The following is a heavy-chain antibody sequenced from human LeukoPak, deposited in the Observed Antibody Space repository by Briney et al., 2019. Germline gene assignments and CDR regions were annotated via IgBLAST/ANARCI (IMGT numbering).Heavy chain of an antibody. CDR3: AMGVDRSSWYLFDY. J-gene: IGHJ4*02. Sequence: ASVKVSCKLSGDTLSDLSIHWVRQAPGKGLEWMGGFDPEDGETVYAQKFQGRVTVTEDTSTDTAYMEVTNLRSDDTAVYYCAMGVDRSSWYLFDYRGQGALVTVSS. V-gene: IGHV1-24*01. D-gene: IGHD6-13*01. CDR2: FDPEDGET. CDR1: GDTLSDLS.